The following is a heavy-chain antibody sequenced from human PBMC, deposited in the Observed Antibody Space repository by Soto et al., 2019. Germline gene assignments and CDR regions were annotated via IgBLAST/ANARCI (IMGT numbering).Heavy chain of an antibody. V-gene: IGHV1-24*01. CDR2: FDPEDGET. D-gene: IGHD1-1*01. Sequence: QVQLLQSGAEVKKPGASVKVSCKVSGHTLTELSMHWVRQAPGRGLEWMGGFDPEDGETISAQKFQGRVTMTEDTSTDSNYMELTSLRSEDTAVYYCAAGGTRWQRSPFDYWGQGTRVTISS. CDR1: GHTLTELS. CDR3: AAGGTRWQRSPFDY. J-gene: IGHJ4*02.